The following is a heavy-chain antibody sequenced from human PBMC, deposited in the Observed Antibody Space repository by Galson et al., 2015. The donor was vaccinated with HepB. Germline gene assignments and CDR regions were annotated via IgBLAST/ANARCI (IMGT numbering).Heavy chain of an antibody. V-gene: IGHV5-51*01. CDR3: ARGRNYDSSGYPIPNDAFDI. CDR1: GYSFTSYW. D-gene: IGHD3-22*01. Sequence: QSGAEVKKPGESLKISCKGSGYSFTSYWIGWVRQMPGKGLEWMGIIYPGDSDTRYSPSFQGQVTISADKSISTAYLQWSSLKASDTAMYYCARGRNYDSSGYPIPNDAFDIWGQGTMVTVSS. CDR2: IYPGDSDT. J-gene: IGHJ3*02.